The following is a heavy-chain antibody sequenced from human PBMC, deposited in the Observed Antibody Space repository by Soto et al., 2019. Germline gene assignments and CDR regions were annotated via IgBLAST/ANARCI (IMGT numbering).Heavy chain of an antibody. V-gene: IGHV3-23*01. J-gene: IGHJ4*02. CDR3: AKDPGLYDSSGYHDY. CDR1: GFAFSNYA. Sequence: GGSLRLSCAASGFAFSNYAMSWVRQAPGKGLEWVSAISGSGVSTYYADSVKGRFTISRDKSKNTLYLQMNSLRAEDTAVYYCAKDPGLYDSSGYHDYWGQGTLVTVSS. D-gene: IGHD3-22*01. CDR2: ISGSGVST.